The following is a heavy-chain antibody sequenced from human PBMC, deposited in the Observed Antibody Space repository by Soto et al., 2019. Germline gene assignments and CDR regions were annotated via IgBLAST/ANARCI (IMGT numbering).Heavy chain of an antibody. CDR1: GESFSGHY. Sequence: QVQLQQWGTRLLKPSETLSLTCAVFGESFSGHYWSWIRQTPGKGLVWIGEIEHVGSTNYNPSLKSRVRMSVDTPRTQFSLRLKTVIAAATAVYYCARAPMVRGVPVDFDSWGQGTLVTVSS. D-gene: IGHD3-10*01. CDR3: ARAPMVRGVPVDFDS. V-gene: IGHV4-34*02. J-gene: IGHJ4*02. CDR2: IEHVGST.